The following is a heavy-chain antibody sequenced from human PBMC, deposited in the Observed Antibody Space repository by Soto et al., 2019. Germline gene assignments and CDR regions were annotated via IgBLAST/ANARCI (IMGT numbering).Heavy chain of an antibody. CDR2: ISHSGST. CDR1: GGSFSGYY. Sequence: SETLSLTCAVYGGSFSGYYWSWVRQSPGKGLEWIGEISHSGSTNYNPSLKSRVIISLDTSKNQFSLKLFSVTAADTAVYYCASYNGWFYRTYFDYWGQGTLVTVSS. J-gene: IGHJ4*02. CDR3: ASYNGWFYRTYFDY. D-gene: IGHD6-19*01. V-gene: IGHV4-34*01.